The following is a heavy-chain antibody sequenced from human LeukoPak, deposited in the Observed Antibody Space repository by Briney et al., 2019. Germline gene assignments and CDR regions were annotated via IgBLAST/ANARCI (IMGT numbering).Heavy chain of an antibody. V-gene: IGHV4-38-2*02. CDR1: GCSISSGYY. CDR3: ARGIAAAGGFDP. J-gene: IGHJ5*02. D-gene: IGHD6-13*01. Sequence: SETLSLTCTVSGCSISSGYYWGWIRQPPGKGLEWIGSIYHSGTTYYNPSLKSRVTISVETSKNQFSLKLSSVTAADTAVYYCARGIAAAGGFDPWGQGTLVTVSS. CDR2: IYHSGTT.